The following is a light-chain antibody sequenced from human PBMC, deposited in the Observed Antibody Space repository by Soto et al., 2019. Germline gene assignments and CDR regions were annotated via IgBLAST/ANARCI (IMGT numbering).Light chain of an antibody. V-gene: IGLV1-40*01. CDR2: GNS. J-gene: IGLJ2*01. Sequence: QSVLTQPPSVSGAPGQRVTISCTGSSSNIGAGYDVHWYQQLPGTAPKLLIYGNSNRPSGVPDRFSGSKSGTSASLAITGLRAEDEADYYGQSYDSSLRGQVVFGGGTKLTVL. CDR1: SSNIGAGYD. CDR3: QSYDSSLRGQVV.